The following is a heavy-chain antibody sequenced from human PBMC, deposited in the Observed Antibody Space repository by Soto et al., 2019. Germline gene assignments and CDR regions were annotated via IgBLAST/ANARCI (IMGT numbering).Heavy chain of an antibody. CDR1: GFTFSSYV. V-gene: IGHV3-23*01. Sequence: GGSLRLSCAAPGFTFSSYVMTWLRQAPGKGLEWVSTISGGGGTTYYADSVKRRFTISRDNSKNTLYLQMNSLRVEDTGVYYCAKDPFHSSSWLDYWGQGTLVTVSS. CDR3: AKDPFHSSSWLDY. J-gene: IGHJ4*02. CDR2: ISGGGGTT. D-gene: IGHD6-13*01.